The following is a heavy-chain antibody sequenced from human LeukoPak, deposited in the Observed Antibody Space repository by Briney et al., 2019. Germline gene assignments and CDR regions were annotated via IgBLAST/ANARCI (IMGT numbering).Heavy chain of an antibody. J-gene: IGHJ3*02. CDR1: GGSFSGYY. Sequence: SETLSLTCAVYGGSFSGYYWSWIRQPPGEGLEWIGEINHSGSTNYNPSLKSRVTMSVDTSKNQFSLKLSSVTAADTAVYYCAREPRIAAAGTNAFDIWGQGTMVTVSS. D-gene: IGHD6-13*01. CDR2: INHSGST. CDR3: AREPRIAAAGTNAFDI. V-gene: IGHV4-34*01.